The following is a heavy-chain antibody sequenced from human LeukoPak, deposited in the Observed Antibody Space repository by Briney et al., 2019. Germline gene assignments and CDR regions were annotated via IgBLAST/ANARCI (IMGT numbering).Heavy chain of an antibody. D-gene: IGHD5-18*01. CDR1: GGTFSSYA. Sequence: ASVKVSCKASGGTFSSYAISWVRQAPGQGLEWMGRIIPILGIANYAQKFQGRVTITADKSTSTAYMELSSLRSEDTAVYYCARGVDKAAMGQNYWGQGTLVTVSS. CDR3: ARGVDKAAMGQNY. CDR2: IIPILGIA. V-gene: IGHV1-69*04. J-gene: IGHJ4*02.